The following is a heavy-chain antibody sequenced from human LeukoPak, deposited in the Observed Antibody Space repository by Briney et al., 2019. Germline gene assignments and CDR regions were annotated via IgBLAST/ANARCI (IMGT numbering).Heavy chain of an antibody. J-gene: IGHJ4*02. Sequence: GGSLRLSCTASGFTFSNAWMNWVRQVPGKGLEWVGRIKTKADGGTTLYAAPVKDRFTISRDDSQNTLYLQMNSLKTEDTGVHYCARLATLDYWGQGTLVTVSS. V-gene: IGHV3-15*01. D-gene: IGHD3-9*01. CDR1: GFTFSNAW. CDR3: ARLATLDY. CDR2: IKTKADGGTT.